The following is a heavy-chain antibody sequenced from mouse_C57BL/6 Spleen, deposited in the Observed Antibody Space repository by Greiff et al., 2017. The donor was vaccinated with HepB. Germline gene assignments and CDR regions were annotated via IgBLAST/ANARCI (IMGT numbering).Heavy chain of an antibody. J-gene: IGHJ1*03. CDR1: GYTFTSYW. V-gene: IGHV1-59*01. CDR3: ASDLGYGSSPDFDV. CDR2: IDPSDSYT. Sequence: QVQLQQPGAELVRPGTSVKLSCKASGYTFTSYWMHWVKQRPGQGLEWIGVIDPSDSYTNYNQKFKGKATLTVDTSSSTAYMQLSSLTSEDTAVYYWASDLGYGSSPDFDVWGTGTTVTVSS. D-gene: IGHD1-1*01.